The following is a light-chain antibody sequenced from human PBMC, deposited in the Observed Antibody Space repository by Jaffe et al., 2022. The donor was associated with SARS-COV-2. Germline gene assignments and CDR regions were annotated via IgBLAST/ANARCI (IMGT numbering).Light chain of an antibody. CDR2: GAS. CDR1: QSVSGSY. V-gene: IGKV3-20*01. CDR3: QQYGSSPQT. J-gene: IGKJ1*01. Sequence: EIVLTQSPGTLSLSPGERATLSCRASQSVSGSYLAWYQQQSGQAPRLLIFGASSRATGIPDRFSGSGSGTDFTLTISRLEPEDFAVYYCQQYGSSPQTFGQGAKVEIK.